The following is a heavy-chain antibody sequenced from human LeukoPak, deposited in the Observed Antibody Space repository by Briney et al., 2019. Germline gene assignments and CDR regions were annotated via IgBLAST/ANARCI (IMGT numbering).Heavy chain of an antibody. Sequence: SETLSLTCTVSGGSISSGGYYWSWIRQHPGKGLEWIGYIYYSGSTYYNPSLKSRVTISVDTSKNQFSLKLSSVTAADTAVYYCARRPRGYYDSSGYCYTPPYYFDYWGQGTLVTVSS. V-gene: IGHV4-31*03. CDR3: ARRPRGYYDSSGYCYTPPYYFDY. CDR2: IYYSGST. J-gene: IGHJ4*02. D-gene: IGHD3-22*01. CDR1: GGSISSGGYY.